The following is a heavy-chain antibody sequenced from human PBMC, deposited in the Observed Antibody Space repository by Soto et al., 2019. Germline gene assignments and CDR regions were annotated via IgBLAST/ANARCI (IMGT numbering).Heavy chain of an antibody. D-gene: IGHD7-27*01. CDR1: GGSISSYY. V-gene: IGHV4-59*01. Sequence: SETLSLTCTVSGGSISSYYWSWIRQPPGKGLEWIGYIYYSGSTNYNPSLKSRVTISVDTSKNQFSLKLSSVTAADTAVYYCARWHQLGDWYFDLWGRGTLVTVSS. CDR2: IYYSGST. J-gene: IGHJ2*01. CDR3: ARWHQLGDWYFDL.